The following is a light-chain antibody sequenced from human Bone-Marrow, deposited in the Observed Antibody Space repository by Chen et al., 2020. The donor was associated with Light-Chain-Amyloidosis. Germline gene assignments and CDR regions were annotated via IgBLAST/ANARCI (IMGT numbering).Light chain of an antibody. Sequence: SYELTQPPSVSVSPGQTARITCSGDDLPTKYAYWYQQKPGQAPVLVIHRDTERPSGISERFSGSSSGTTAPLTISGVQAEDEAEYHCQSADSSCTYEVIFGGGTKLTVL. CDR1: DLPTKY. CDR2: RDT. J-gene: IGLJ2*01. V-gene: IGLV3-25*03. CDR3: QSADSSCTYEVI.